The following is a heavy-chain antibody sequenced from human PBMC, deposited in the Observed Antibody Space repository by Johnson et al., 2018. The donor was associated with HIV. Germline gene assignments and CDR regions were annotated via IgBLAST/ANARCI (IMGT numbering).Heavy chain of an antibody. Sequence: VQLVESGGGLVQPGRSLRLSCAASGFTFDDYAMHWVRQAPGKGLEWVSGISWNSGSIGYADSVKGRFNISRDNSKNSLYLQMNRLRAEDTAVYYCAREIIAARPSAFDIWGQGTMVTVSS. D-gene: IGHD6-6*01. V-gene: IGHV3-9*01. J-gene: IGHJ3*02. CDR3: AREIIAARPSAFDI. CDR2: ISWNSGSI. CDR1: GFTFDDYA.